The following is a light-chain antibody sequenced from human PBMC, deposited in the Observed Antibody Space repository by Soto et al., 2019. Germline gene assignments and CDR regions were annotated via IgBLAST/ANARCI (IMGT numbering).Light chain of an antibody. J-gene: IGLJ2*01. Sequence: QSVLTQPASVSGSPGQSITISCTGTFSNVGKFNLVSWYQQHAGKAPKLIIYEVSVRPSGVSNRFSGSKSGNTASLTISGLQAEDEADYYCCSYDGSTTARVFGGGTKVTVL. CDR2: EVS. V-gene: IGLV2-23*02. CDR3: CSYDGSTTARV. CDR1: FSNVGKFNL.